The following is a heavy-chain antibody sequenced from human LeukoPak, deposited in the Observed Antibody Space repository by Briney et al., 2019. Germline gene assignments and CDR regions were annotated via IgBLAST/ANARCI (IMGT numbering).Heavy chain of an antibody. CDR3: ATALYSSGWYYFDY. Sequence: SETLSLTCTVSGDSITSGNYCWGWIRQPPGKGLEWMGSITYSGSTYYNPSLKSRVTVSVDMSKNQFSLKLRSVTAADTAVYYCATALYSSGWYYFDYWGQGTLVTVSS. V-gene: IGHV4-39*01. D-gene: IGHD6-19*01. J-gene: IGHJ4*02. CDR2: ITYSGST. CDR1: GDSITSGNYC.